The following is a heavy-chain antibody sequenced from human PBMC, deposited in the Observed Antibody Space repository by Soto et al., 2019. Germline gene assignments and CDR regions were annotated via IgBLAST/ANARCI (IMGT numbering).Heavy chain of an antibody. CDR3: ASHTRYSSGGYYFDY. Sequence: QVQLVQSGAEVKKPGSSVKVSCKASGGTFSSYAISWVRQAPGQGREWMGGIIPIFGTANYAQKFEGRGTITADESTSTAYRELSSLRSEDTAVYCCASHTRYSSGGYYFDYWGQGTLVAVSS. J-gene: IGHJ4*02. CDR2: IIPIFGTA. D-gene: IGHD6-19*01. CDR1: GGTFSSYA. V-gene: IGHV1-69*01.